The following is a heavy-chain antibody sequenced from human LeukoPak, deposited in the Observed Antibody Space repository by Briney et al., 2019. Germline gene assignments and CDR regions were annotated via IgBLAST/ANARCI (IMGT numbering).Heavy chain of an antibody. CDR2: IYSGGNT. CDR3: ANLPLVRGVILAVVY. Sequence: GGALRLSCVTSGLNVKNNYMFWVRQSPVKGLEWVSIIYSGGNTFYADSVKGRFTISRDNSKNTLYLQMNSLRAEDTAVYYCANLPLVRGVILAVVYWGQGTLVTVSS. J-gene: IGHJ4*02. D-gene: IGHD3-10*01. CDR1: GLNVKNNY. V-gene: IGHV3-53*05.